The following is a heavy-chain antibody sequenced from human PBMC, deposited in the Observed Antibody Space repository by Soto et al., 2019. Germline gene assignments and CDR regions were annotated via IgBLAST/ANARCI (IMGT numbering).Heavy chain of an antibody. Sequence: QVQLAQSGAEVKKPGASVKVSCKASGYTFTSYAMHWVRQAPGQRLEWMGWINAGNGNTKYSQKFQGRVTITRDTSASTAYMDLSSLRSEDTAVYYCARGYGGYFHWFDPWGQGTLVTVSS. J-gene: IGHJ5*02. CDR2: INAGNGNT. D-gene: IGHD4-17*01. V-gene: IGHV1-3*01. CDR3: ARGYGGYFHWFDP. CDR1: GYTFTSYA.